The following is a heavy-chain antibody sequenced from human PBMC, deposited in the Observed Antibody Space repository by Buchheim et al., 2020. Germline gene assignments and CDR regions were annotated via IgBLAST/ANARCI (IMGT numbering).Heavy chain of an antibody. CDR3: ARDPVVRGDYDYDGMDV. D-gene: IGHD4-23*01. J-gene: IGHJ6*02. CDR1: GSPFSSYA. CDR2: ISYDGSNK. V-gene: IGHV3-30-3*01. Sequence: QVQLVESGGGVVQPGRSLRLSCAASGSPFSSYAMHWVRQAPGKGLEWVAVISYDGSNKYYADSVKGRFTISRDNSKNTLYLQMNSLRAEDTAVYYCARDPVVRGDYDYDGMDVWGQGTT.